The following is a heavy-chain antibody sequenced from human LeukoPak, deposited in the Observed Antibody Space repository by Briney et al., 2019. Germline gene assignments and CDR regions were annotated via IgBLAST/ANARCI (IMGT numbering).Heavy chain of an antibody. D-gene: IGHD4-17*01. CDR1: GGSVSSGSYY. J-gene: IGHJ2*01. Sequence: PSETLSLTCTVSGGSVSSGSYYWSWIRQPPGKGLEWIGYIYYSGSTNYNPSLKSRVTISVDTSKNQFSLKLSSVTAADTAVYYCARVLHDYGDYGYFDLWGRGTLVTVSS. CDR3: ARVLHDYGDYGYFDL. V-gene: IGHV4-61*01. CDR2: IYYSGST.